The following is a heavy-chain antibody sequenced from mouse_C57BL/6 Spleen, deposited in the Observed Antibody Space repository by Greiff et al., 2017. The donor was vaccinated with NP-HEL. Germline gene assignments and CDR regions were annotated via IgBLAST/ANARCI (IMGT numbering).Heavy chain of an antibody. CDR1: GYTFTSYW. CDR3: ARSFMITHDYAMEY. Sequence: VQLQQPGAELVKPGASVKLSCKASGYTFTSYWMNWVKQRPGQGLEWIGMIHPNSGSSNYNEKLKSKGTLTVDKPSSTAYMQLSSLTSDGSTVYYCARSFMITHDYAMEYWGQGATVTVAS. CDR2: IHPNSGSS. V-gene: IGHV1-64*01. D-gene: IGHD2-4*01. J-gene: IGHJ4*01.